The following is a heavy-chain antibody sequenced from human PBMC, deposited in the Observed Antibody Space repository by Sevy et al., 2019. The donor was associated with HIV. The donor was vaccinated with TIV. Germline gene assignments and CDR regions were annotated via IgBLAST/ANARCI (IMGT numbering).Heavy chain of an antibody. D-gene: IGHD3-16*01. CDR2: ISSSSSTI. V-gene: IGHV3-48*02. CDR3: ARDRSLYDYVWGSSPDAFDI. CDR1: GFTFSSYS. J-gene: IGHJ3*02. Sequence: GSLRLSCAASGFTFSSYSMNWVRQAPGKGLEWVSYISSSSSTIYYADSVKGRFTISRDNAKNSLYLQMNSLRDEDTAVYYCARDRSLYDYVWGSSPDAFDIWGQGTMVTVSS.